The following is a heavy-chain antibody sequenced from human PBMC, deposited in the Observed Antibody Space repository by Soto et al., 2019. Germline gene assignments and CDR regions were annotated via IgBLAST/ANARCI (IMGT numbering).Heavy chain of an antibody. J-gene: IGHJ4*02. CDR2: IYHSGST. CDR3: ARGVPAASPRLDD. CDR1: GGSISSSNW. V-gene: IGHV4-4*02. Sequence: PSETLSLTCALSGGSISSSNWWSWVRRPPGKGLEWIGEIYHSGSTYYNPSLKSRVTISVDRYKDKFSLKLSSVTAADTAVYYRARGVPAASPRLDDWDQGTLVNV. D-gene: IGHD6-13*01.